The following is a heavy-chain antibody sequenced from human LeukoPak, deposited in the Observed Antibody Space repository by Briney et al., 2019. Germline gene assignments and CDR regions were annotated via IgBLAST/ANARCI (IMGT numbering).Heavy chain of an antibody. D-gene: IGHD3-10*01. J-gene: IGHJ4*02. Sequence: GESLKISCKGSGYSFTSYWIGWVRQMPGKGLEWMGIIYPGDSDTRYSPSFQGQVTISADKSISTAYLQWSSLKASDTAMYYCASGYGSGSYFSPFDYWGQETLVTVSS. CDR2: IYPGDSDT. CDR1: GYSFTSYW. V-gene: IGHV5-51*01. CDR3: ASGYGSGSYFSPFDY.